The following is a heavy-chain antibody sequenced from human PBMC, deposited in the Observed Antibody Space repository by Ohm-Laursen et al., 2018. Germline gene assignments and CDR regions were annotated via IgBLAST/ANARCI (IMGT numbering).Heavy chain of an antibody. D-gene: IGHD2-15*01. V-gene: IGHV3-23*01. CDR1: GFTVSDAW. J-gene: IGHJ3*02. Sequence: SLRLSCAASGFTVSDAWMSWVRQAPGKGLEWVSGISGSGSRTYYADSVKGRFTISRDNSKNTVHLQMNSLRAEDTAVYYCAKVYYCSGGSCYSWELTNGFDIWGQGTMVTVSS. CDR3: AKVYYCSGGSCYSWELTNGFDI. CDR2: ISGSGSRT.